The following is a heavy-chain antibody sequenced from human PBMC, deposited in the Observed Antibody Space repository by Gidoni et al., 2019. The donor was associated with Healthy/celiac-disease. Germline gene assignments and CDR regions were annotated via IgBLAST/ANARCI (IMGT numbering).Heavy chain of an antibody. Sequence: EVQLLESGGGLVQPGGSLRLSCAASGCTFSSYAMSWVRQAPGKGLEWVSAISGSGGSTYYADSVKGRFTISRDNSKNTLYLQMNSLRAEDTAVYYCAKKPGSSSWYGGFDYWGQGTLVTVSS. D-gene: IGHD6-13*01. CDR1: GCTFSSYA. CDR3: AKKPGSSSWYGGFDY. J-gene: IGHJ4*02. CDR2: ISGSGGST. V-gene: IGHV3-23*01.